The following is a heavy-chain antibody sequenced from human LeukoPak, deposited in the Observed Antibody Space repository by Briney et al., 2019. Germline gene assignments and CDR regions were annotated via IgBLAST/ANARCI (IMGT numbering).Heavy chain of an antibody. CDR3: AGRYSRSPWGEYYFDY. J-gene: IGHJ4*02. D-gene: IGHD6-6*01. CDR1: GGSFSGYY. V-gene: IGHV4-34*01. CDR2: INHSGST. Sequence: SETLSLTCAVYGGSFSGYYWSWIRQPPGKGLEWIGEINHSGSTSYNPSLKSRVTISVDTSKNQFSLKPSSVTAADTAVYYCAGRYSRSPWGEYYFDYWGQGTLVTVSS.